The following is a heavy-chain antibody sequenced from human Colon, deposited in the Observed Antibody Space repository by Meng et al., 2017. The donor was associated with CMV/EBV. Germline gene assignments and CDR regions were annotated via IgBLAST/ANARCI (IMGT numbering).Heavy chain of an antibody. V-gene: IGHV3-30*02. J-gene: IGHJ5*02. Sequence: GESLKISCAASGFTFSAYGFHWLRQAPGKGLEWLAFIRYDESLKLYADPVNGRFTISRDNSNNTVFLQMSRMRPEDTALYYWAKDSRSPGAPRIMGATFDPWGQGTLVTVSS. CDR2: IRYDESLK. CDR1: GFTFSAYG. D-gene: IGHD1-26*01. CDR3: AKDSRSPGAPRIMGATFDP.